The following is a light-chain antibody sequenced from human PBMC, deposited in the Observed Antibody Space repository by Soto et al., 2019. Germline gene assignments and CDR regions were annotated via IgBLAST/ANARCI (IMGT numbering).Light chain of an antibody. CDR2: DFI. V-gene: IGLV2-8*01. CDR3: SSYGGSNTVV. Sequence: QSVLTQPPSASGSPGQSVTISCTGTSTDADNYNYVSWYQRYPGKAPKLIIYDFIERPSGVPDRFSGSKSGNTASLTVSGLEAEEEATYHCSSYGGSNTVVFGGGTKVTVL. CDR1: STDADNYNY. J-gene: IGLJ2*01.